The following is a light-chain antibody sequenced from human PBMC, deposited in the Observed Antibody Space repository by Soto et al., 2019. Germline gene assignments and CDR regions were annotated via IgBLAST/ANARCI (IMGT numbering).Light chain of an antibody. CDR3: QQYHSSPYT. V-gene: IGKV3-20*01. Sequence: EIVLTQSPGTLSVSPGERATLSCRASQSVSSNYLAWYQQKPGQAPRLLIYGASIRATGIPDRFSGSGSATDFTLTISRLEPEDFAVYYCQQYHSSPYTFGQGTKLEIK. CDR1: QSVSSNY. CDR2: GAS. J-gene: IGKJ2*01.